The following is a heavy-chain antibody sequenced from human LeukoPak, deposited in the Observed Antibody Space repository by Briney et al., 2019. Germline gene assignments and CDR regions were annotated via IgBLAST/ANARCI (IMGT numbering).Heavy chain of an antibody. CDR1: GDTLTEFA. CDR2: FDPEDGET. D-gene: IGHD5-12*01. V-gene: IGHV1-24*01. J-gene: IGHJ6*02. Sequence: ASVKVSCKVSGDTLTEFAMHWVRQAPGKGLEWMGGFDPEDGETIYAQKFQGRVIMSEDTSTDTAYMELSSLRSEDTAVYYCARGPVWWLREYYYYGMDVWGQGTTVTVSS. CDR3: ARGPVWWLREYYYYGMDV.